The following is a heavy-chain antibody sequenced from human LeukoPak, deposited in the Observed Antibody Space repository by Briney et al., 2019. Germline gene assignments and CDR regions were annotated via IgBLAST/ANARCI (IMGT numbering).Heavy chain of an antibody. CDR2: IYSDGST. D-gene: IGHD2-15*01. Sequence: GGSLRLSCAASGFSVSSNWMNWVRQAPGKGLEWVSVIYSDGSTYYADSVKGRFTISRDNSKNTLYLQMNSLRAEDTAVYYCAKGHLPYCSGGSCYSDYYYYGMDVWGQGTTVTVSS. CDR3: AKGHLPYCSGGSCYSDYYYYGMDV. CDR1: GFSVSSNW. V-gene: IGHV3-66*01. J-gene: IGHJ6*02.